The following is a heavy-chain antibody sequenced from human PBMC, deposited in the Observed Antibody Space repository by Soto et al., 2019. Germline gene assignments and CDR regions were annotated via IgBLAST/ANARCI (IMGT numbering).Heavy chain of an antibody. CDR1: GYTFTSYG. J-gene: IGHJ4*02. D-gene: IGHD3-22*01. CDR2: ISAYNGNT. CDR3: ARDLDYDSRAAPPSNPRDY. Sequence: VKVSCKASGYTFTSYGISWVRQAPGQGLEWMGWISAYNGNTNYAQKLQGRVTMTTDTSTSTAYMELRSLRSDDTAVYYCARDLDYDSRAAPPSNPRDYWGQGTLVTVSS. V-gene: IGHV1-18*04.